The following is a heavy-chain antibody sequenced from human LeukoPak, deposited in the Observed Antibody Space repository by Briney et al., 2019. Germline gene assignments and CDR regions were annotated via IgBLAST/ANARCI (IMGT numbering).Heavy chain of an antibody. Sequence: ASVKVSCKASGYTFTSYGISWVRQAPGQGLEWMGWINTNTGNPTYAQGFTGRFVFSLDTSVSTAYLQISSLKAEDTAVYYCARETLPDYYDSSGYFTYWGQGTLVTVSS. J-gene: IGHJ4*02. CDR3: ARETLPDYYDSSGYFTY. CDR2: INTNTGNP. D-gene: IGHD3-22*01. V-gene: IGHV7-4-1*02. CDR1: GYTFTSYG.